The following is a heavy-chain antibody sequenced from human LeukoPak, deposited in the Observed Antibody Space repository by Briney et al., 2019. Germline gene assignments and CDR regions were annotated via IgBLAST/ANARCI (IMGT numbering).Heavy chain of an antibody. CDR2: ISYDGSNK. D-gene: IGHD4-17*01. CDR3: ARDLYGDPFDY. V-gene: IGHV3-30*19. Sequence: GGSLRLSCAASGFTFSSYGVHWVRQAPGKGLEWVAVISYDGSNKYYADSVKGRFTISRDNSKYTLYLQMNSLRAEDTAVYYCARDLYGDPFDYWGQGTLVTVSS. CDR1: GFTFSSYG. J-gene: IGHJ4*02.